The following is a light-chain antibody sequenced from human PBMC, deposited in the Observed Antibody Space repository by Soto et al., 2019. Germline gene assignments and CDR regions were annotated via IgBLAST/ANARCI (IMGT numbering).Light chain of an antibody. CDR1: QSISSK. V-gene: IGKV3-15*01. J-gene: IGKJ2*01. CDR2: GAS. Sequence: EIVTTQSPATLSVSPGERATLSCGASQSISSKLAWYQQKPGQAPRLLIYGASTRATGIPARFSGSGSGTEFTLTISSLQSEDFAVYYCQQYNNWPQTFGQGTKLEIK. CDR3: QQYNNWPQT.